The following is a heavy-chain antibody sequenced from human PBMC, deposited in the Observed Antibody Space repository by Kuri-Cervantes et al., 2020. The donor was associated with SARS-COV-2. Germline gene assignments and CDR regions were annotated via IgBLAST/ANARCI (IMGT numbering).Heavy chain of an antibody. CDR2: IYYSGST. V-gene: IGHV4-59*01. Sequence: GSLRLSCTVSGGSISSYYWSWIRQPPGKGLEWIGYIYYSGSTNYNPSLKSRVTISVDTSKNQFSLKLSSVTAADTAVYYCAREGVVGATTYYYYGMDVWGQGTTVTVSS. CDR1: GGSISSYY. J-gene: IGHJ6*02. CDR3: AREGVVGATTYYYYGMDV. D-gene: IGHD1-26*01.